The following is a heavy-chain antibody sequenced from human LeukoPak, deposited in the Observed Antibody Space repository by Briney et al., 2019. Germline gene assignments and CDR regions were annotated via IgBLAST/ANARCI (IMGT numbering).Heavy chain of an antibody. CDR2: IIPIFGTA. J-gene: IGHJ4*02. V-gene: IGHV1-69*13. CDR1: GGTFSSYA. Sequence: ASVKVSCTASGGTFSSYAISWVRQAPGQGLEWMGGIIPIFGTANYAQKFQGRVTITADESTSTAYMELSSLRSEDTAVYYCAIDYYDSSGYFDYWGQGTLVTVSS. CDR3: AIDYYDSSGYFDY. D-gene: IGHD3-22*01.